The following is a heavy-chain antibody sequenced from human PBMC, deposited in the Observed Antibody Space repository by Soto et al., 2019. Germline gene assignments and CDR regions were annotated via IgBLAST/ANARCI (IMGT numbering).Heavy chain of an antibody. CDR1: GYTFTSYY. J-gene: IGHJ5*02. D-gene: IGHD3-22*01. V-gene: IGHV1-46*01. CDR3: ARANYDSSGYYLCWGSFNLFDP. CDR2: INPSGGST. Sequence: GASVKVSCKASGYTFTSYYMHWVRQAPGQGLEWMGIINPSGGSTSYAQKFQGRVTMTRDTSTSTVYMELSSLRSEDTAVYYCARANYDSSGYYLCWGSFNLFDPWGQGTLDTVSS.